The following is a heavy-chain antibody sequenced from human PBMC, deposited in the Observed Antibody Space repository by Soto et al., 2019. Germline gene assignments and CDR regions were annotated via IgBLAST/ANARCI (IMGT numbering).Heavy chain of an antibody. CDR3: AKDGCNLMAGLDS. CDR2: ISLDGSDK. Sequence: QVQLVESGGGVVQPGRSLTLSCAASGFTFNTYGMHWVRQAPGQGLEWVAVISLDGSDKYYPDSLKGRFTISRDNAKNTLFLQMNSLRPEYTSVYYCAKDGCNLMAGLDSWGQGTLVSLSS. J-gene: IGHJ4*02. V-gene: IGHV3-30*18. D-gene: IGHD2-8*01. CDR1: GFTFNTYG.